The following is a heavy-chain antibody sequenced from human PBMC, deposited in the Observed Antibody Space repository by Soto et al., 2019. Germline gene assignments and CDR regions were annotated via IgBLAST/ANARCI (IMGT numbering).Heavy chain of an antibody. Sequence: PGGSLRLSCAASGFTFSSYAMTWVRQAPGKGLEWVSGISGDGGSTYYTDSVKGKFTISRDNSKNTLFLQMNSLRAEDTAVYYCARGLAAAGSYYFDYWGQGTQVTVSS. J-gene: IGHJ4*02. CDR2: ISGDGGST. V-gene: IGHV3-23*01. CDR1: GFTFSSYA. CDR3: ARGLAAAGSYYFDY. D-gene: IGHD6-13*01.